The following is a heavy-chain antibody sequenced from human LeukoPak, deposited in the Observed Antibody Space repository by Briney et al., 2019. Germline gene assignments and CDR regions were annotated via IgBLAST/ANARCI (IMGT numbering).Heavy chain of an antibody. CDR2: IYPGDSDT. D-gene: IGHD2-2*01. CDR3: ARPSSTVDY. J-gene: IGHJ4*02. V-gene: IGHV5-51*01. Sequence: GGSLMISCQVSGYSFTNYWIGWVRPMPGKGLEWMGIIYPGDSDTRYSPSVQGQVTISVDKSISTAYLQWSSLKASDTAMYYCARPSSTVDYWGQGTLVTVSS. CDR1: GYSFTNYW.